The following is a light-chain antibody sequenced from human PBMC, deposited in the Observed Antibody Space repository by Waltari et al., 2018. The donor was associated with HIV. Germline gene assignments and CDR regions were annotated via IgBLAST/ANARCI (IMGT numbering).Light chain of an antibody. CDR3: QSFDSSLSGSVL. V-gene: IGLV1-40*01. Sequence: QYVLTQPPSVSGAPGQRVTISCTGSSSNIGAGYDVHWYQQLPGTAPKHLIDGNTNRPAVGPDRFSDSSAGTSAVLAITGLQAEDEADYYCQSFDSSLSGSVLYGGGTKLTVL. J-gene: IGLJ2*01. CDR1: SSNIGAGYD. CDR2: GNT.